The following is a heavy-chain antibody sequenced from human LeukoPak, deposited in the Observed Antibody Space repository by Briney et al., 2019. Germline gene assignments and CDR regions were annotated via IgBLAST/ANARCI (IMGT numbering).Heavy chain of an antibody. V-gene: IGHV4-34*01. CDR1: GGSFSGYY. CDR3: ARGQGTVTTH. CDR2: INHSGST. J-gene: IGHJ4*02. D-gene: IGHD4-17*01. Sequence: PSETLSLTCAVYGGSFSGYYWSWIRQPPGKGLEWIGEINHSGSTNYNPSLKSRVTISVDTSKNQFSLKLNSVTAADTAVYYCARGQGTVTTHWGQGTLVTVSS.